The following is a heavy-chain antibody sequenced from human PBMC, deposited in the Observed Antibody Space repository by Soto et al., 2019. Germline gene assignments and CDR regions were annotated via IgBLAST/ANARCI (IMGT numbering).Heavy chain of an antibody. J-gene: IGHJ6*02. Sequence: QVQLVQSGAEVKKPGSSVKVSCKASGGTFSSYAISWVRQAPGQGLEWMGGILPIFGTANYAQKFQGRVTSTADESTSTAYRELSSLRAEDTAVYYCARGGYSYGPYYYYGMDVWGQGTTVTVSS. CDR1: GGTFSSYA. CDR2: ILPIFGTA. D-gene: IGHD5-18*01. V-gene: IGHV1-69*12. CDR3: ARGGYSYGPYYYYGMDV.